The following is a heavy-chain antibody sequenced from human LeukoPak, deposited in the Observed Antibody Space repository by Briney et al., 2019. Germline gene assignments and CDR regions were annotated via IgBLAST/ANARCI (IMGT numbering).Heavy chain of an antibody. D-gene: IGHD3-10*01. CDR3: AKDGRQKMVRGVIITS. J-gene: IGHJ4*02. CDR2: ISGSGGST. CDR1: GFTFSSYA. V-gene: IGHV3-23*01. Sequence: GGSLRLSCAASGFTFSSYAMSWVRQAPGKGLEWVSAISGSGGSTYYADSVKGRFTISGDNSKNTLYLQMNSLRAEDTAVYYCAKDGRQKMVRGVIITSWGQGTLVTVSS.